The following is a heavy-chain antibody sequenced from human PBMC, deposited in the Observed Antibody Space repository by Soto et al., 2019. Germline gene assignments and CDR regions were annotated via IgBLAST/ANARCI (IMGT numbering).Heavy chain of an antibody. Sequence: PSWTLSLTCTVSGGTICSSSYYGGWIRQPPGKGLEWIGSIYYSGSTYYNPSLKSRVTISVDTSKNQFSLKLSSVTAADTAVYYCARLNVITTLFLDYWGQGTLVTVSS. V-gene: IGHV4-39*01. D-gene: IGHD3-22*01. CDR1: GGTICSSSYY. J-gene: IGHJ4*02. CDR3: ARLNVITTLFLDY. CDR2: IYYSGST.